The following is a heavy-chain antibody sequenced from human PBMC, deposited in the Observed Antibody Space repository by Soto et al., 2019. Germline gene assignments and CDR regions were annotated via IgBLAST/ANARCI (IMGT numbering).Heavy chain of an antibody. J-gene: IGHJ4*02. CDR1: NGSISGFY. Sequence: QVQLPESGPGLVKPSETLSLTCSVSNGSISGFYWTWIRQPPGKILEWIGYIHYSGRTDYNPSLTSRATMSVDTSKNQFSLNLKSITAADTAVYYCVRVGVGIGNHFDSWGRGTLVTVSS. CDR2: IHYSGRT. D-gene: IGHD1-26*01. CDR3: VRVGVGIGNHFDS. V-gene: IGHV4-59*12.